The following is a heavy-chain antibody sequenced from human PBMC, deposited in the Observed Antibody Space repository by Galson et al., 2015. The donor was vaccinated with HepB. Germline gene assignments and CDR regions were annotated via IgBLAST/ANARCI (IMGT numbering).Heavy chain of an antibody. Sequence: SVKVSCKASGYTFTSYSISWARQAPGQGPEWMAWISGYNGHTDYAQKFQGRVTVTTDTSTSTVYMELRSLRADDTAVYYCGRGGYGGYALDYWGQGTLVTVSS. V-gene: IGHV1-18*04. CDR3: GRGGYGGYALDY. CDR2: ISGYNGHT. D-gene: IGHD5-12*01. CDR1: GYTFTSYS. J-gene: IGHJ4*02.